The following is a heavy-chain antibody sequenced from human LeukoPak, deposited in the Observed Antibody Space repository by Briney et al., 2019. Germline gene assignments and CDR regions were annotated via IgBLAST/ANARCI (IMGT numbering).Heavy chain of an antibody. CDR1: GFTFSSSA. D-gene: IGHD6-25*01. V-gene: IGHV3-23*01. J-gene: IGHJ4*02. CDR2: INSSGGRT. CDR3: ARDSPAAN. Sequence: GGSLRLSCTTSGFTFSSSAMSWVRQAPGKGLEWVSDINSSGGRTYYADSMKGRFTISRDNSKNTLFLQMNSLRAEDTAVYYCARDSPAANWGQGTLVTVSS.